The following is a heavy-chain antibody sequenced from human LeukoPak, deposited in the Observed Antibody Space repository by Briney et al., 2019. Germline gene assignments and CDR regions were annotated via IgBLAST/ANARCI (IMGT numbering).Heavy chain of an antibody. CDR3: ARGASLRNFGY. V-gene: IGHV1-18*01. D-gene: IGHD4/OR15-4a*01. J-gene: IGHJ4*02. CDR2: ISTYNGDT. CDR1: GYTFTRYG. Sequence: ASVKVSCKASGYTFTRYGISWVRQAPGQGLEWLGWISTYNGDTSYTQKLQDRVTMTTDTSTSTAYMEVRSLRSDDTAVYYCARGASLRNFGYWGQGTLVTVSS.